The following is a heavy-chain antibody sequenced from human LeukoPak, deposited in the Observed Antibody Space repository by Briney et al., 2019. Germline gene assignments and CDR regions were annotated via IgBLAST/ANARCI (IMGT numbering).Heavy chain of an antibody. Sequence: ASVNVSCKASGYTFTSYAMHWGRQAPGQRLEWMGWINAGNGNTKYSQKFQGRVTITRDTSASTAYMELSSLRSEDTAVYYCARDRRAVAGKGTWFDPWGQGTLVTVSS. CDR1: GYTFTSYA. CDR2: INAGNGNT. V-gene: IGHV1-3*01. CDR3: ARDRRAVAGKGTWFDP. D-gene: IGHD6-19*01. J-gene: IGHJ5*02.